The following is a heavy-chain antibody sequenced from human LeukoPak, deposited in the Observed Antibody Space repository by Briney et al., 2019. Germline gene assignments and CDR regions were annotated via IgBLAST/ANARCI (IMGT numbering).Heavy chain of an antibody. Sequence: SETLSLTCTVSGGSISSSSYYWGWIRQPPGKGLEWIGSIYYSGSTYYNPSLKSRVTISVDTSKNQFSLKLSSVTAADTAVYYCARARPYYYGSGSYFRFDPWGQGTLVTVSS. CDR3: ARARPYYYGSGSYFRFDP. D-gene: IGHD3-10*01. CDR1: GGSISSSSYY. CDR2: IYYSGST. J-gene: IGHJ5*02. V-gene: IGHV4-39*07.